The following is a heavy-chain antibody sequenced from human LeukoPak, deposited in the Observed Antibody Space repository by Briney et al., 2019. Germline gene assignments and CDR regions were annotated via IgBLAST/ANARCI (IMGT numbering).Heavy chain of an antibody. Sequence: GGSLRLSCAASGFTFSSYGMHWVRQAPGKGAEWVAGIWYDGSNKYYADSVKGRFTISRDNSKNTLFLQMNSLRAEDTAVYYCARDFVAYDSSGYPPFVDYWGQGTLVTVSS. D-gene: IGHD3-22*01. CDR1: GFTFSSYG. CDR2: IWYDGSNK. CDR3: ARDFVAYDSSGYPPFVDY. V-gene: IGHV3-33*01. J-gene: IGHJ4*02.